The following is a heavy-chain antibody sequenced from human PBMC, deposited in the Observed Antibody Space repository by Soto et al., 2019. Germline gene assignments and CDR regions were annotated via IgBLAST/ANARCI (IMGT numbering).Heavy chain of an antibody. Sequence: SETLSLTCTVSGGSISSYYWSWIRQPPGKGLEWIGYIYYSGSTNYNPSLKSRVTISVDTSKNQFSLRLNSVTAADTAVYYCAREAHSSGWKLGYWGQGTLVTVSS. V-gene: IGHV4-59*01. CDR1: GGSISSYY. CDR3: AREAHSSGWKLGY. D-gene: IGHD6-19*01. J-gene: IGHJ4*02. CDR2: IYYSGST.